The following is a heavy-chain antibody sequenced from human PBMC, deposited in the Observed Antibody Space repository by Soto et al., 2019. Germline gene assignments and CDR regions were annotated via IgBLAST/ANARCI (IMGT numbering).Heavy chain of an antibody. CDR3: ARLGFNYDFLSGYYNVHHYHGIDV. CDR2: IYPGDSDT. J-gene: IGHJ6*02. D-gene: IGHD3-3*01. V-gene: IGHV5-51*01. Sequence: GESLKSSCMGSGYKVSTWHNFTSYWIAWVRQMPGEGLEWMGIIYPGDSDTRYSPSFQGQVTISADKSINSVYLQWSSLKASDTATYYCARLGFNYDFLSGYYNVHHYHGIDVWGQGTTVT. CDR1: GYKVSTWHNFTSYW.